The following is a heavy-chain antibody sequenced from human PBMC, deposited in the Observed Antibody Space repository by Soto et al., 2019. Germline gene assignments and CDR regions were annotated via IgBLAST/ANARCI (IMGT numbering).Heavy chain of an antibody. CDR3: ASWLKEAGIRGNCYYGMDV. V-gene: IGHV1-69*12. J-gene: IGHJ6*02. CDR2: IMPIFGRA. CDR1: GGTFSNYA. D-gene: IGHD6-19*01. Sequence: QVQLVQSGAEVKKPGSSVKVSCKASGGTFSNYAFSWVRQAPGQGLEWLGGIMPIFGRADYAQKFRGRVTITADXPXRXAXXEPSSLRSEDTAVYYCASWLKEAGIRGNCYYGMDVWGHGTTVTVSS.